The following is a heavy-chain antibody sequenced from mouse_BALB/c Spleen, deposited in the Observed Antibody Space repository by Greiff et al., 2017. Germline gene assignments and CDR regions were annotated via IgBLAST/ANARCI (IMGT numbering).Heavy chain of an antibody. J-gene: IGHJ4*01. CDR3: ARRSNSENAMDY. V-gene: IGHV1-87*01. CDR1: GYTFTSYW. CDR2: IYPGDGDT. Sequence: VQLQQSGAELARPGASVKLSCKASGYTFTSYWMQWVKQRPGQGLEWIGAIYPGDGDTRYTQKFKGKATLTADKSSSTAYMQLSSLASEDSAVYYCARRSNSENAMDYWGQGTSVTVSS.